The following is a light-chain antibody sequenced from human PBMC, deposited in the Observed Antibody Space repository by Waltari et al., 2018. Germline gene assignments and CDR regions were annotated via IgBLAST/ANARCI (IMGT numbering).Light chain of an antibody. CDR3: AVWDDSLGGV. Sequence: QSVLTQPPSVSGTPGQRVTISCSGSNSNIGGNSVNWYQHIPGTAPKLLIYNDNQGPSGGPDRFSASKSGTSASLAITGLRSEDEAYYYCAVWDDSLGGVFGGGTKLTVL. CDR1: NSNIGGNS. CDR2: NDN. V-gene: IGLV1-44*01. J-gene: IGLJ3*02.